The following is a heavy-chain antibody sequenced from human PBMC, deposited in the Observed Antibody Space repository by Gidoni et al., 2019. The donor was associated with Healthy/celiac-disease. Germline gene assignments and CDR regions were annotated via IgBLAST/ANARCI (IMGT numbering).Heavy chain of an antibody. Sequence: QLPLVQSGAAVKKHGASVKVSCKASGYTFTGYYMHWVRQDPGQGLVWMGRIKPNSGGKNYAQKFQGRVTMTRDKSISTAYMELSRRRSDDTAVDYCGGVSKEAAGERVCDYWGQGTLVTVSS. CDR3: GGVSKEAAGERVCDY. CDR2: IKPNSGGK. J-gene: IGHJ4*02. V-gene: IGHV1-2*06. CDR1: GYTFTGYY. D-gene: IGHD6-13*01.